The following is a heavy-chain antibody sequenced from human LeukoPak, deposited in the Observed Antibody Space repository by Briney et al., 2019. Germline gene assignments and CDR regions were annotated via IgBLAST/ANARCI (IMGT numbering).Heavy chain of an antibody. CDR3: ARSITIFGVVTPDYYYYMDV. D-gene: IGHD3-3*01. Sequence: GASVKVSCKASGYTFTSYGISWVRQAPRQALEWMGWISAYNVNTNYAQKLQRRVTMTTDTSTSTADMELRSLRSDDTAVYYCARSITIFGVVTPDYYYYMDVWGKGTTVTVSS. CDR1: GYTFTSYG. J-gene: IGHJ6*03. V-gene: IGHV1-18*01. CDR2: ISAYNVNT.